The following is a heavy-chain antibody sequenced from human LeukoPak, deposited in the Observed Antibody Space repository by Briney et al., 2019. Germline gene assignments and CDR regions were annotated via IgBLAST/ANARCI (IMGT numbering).Heavy chain of an antibody. Sequence: PGESLRLSCAASGFTFDDYAMHWVRQAPGEGLEWVSLISGDGGSTYYAASVKGRFTVSRDNSKNSLYLHMSSLRTEDTALFYCAKDTSPYGRSYYYMDVWGKGTTVTVSS. CDR1: GFTFDDYA. J-gene: IGHJ6*03. V-gene: IGHV3-43*02. CDR2: ISGDGGST. CDR3: AKDTSPYGRSYYYMDV. D-gene: IGHD3-10*01.